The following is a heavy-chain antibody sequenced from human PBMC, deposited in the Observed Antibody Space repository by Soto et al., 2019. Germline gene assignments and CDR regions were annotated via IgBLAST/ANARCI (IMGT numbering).Heavy chain of an antibody. Sequence: EVQLLEYGGGLVQPGGSLRLSCAASGFTFSNYVMSWVRQAPGKGLEWVSSISNCGSNRYYAESVKGRVTISRDNSNNTLYLQMNSLRAEDTALYYCARRGRTLPHYSYYMDVWGKGTTVTVSS. CDR3: ARRGRTLPHYSYYMDV. J-gene: IGHJ6*03. CDR2: ISNCGSNR. V-gene: IGHV3-23*01. CDR1: GFTFSNYV.